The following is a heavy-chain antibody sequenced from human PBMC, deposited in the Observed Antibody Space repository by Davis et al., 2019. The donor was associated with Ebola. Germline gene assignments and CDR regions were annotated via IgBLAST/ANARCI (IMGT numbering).Heavy chain of an antibody. V-gene: IGHV3-74*01. CDR1: VITFSTYA. Sequence: HTGGSLRLSCTDSVITFSTYAMTWVRQAPGKGLMWVSRINGDETITAYADSVEGRFAISRDNTKNTLYLQMNNLRAEDTAVYYCTKDFDYVNGYWGQGTLVTVSS. CDR2: INGDETIT. J-gene: IGHJ4*02. D-gene: IGHD4-17*01. CDR3: TKDFDYVNGY.